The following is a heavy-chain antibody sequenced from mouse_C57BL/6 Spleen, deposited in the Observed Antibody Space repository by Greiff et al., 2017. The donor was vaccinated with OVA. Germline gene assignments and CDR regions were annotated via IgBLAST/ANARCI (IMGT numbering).Heavy chain of an antibody. CDR1: GYAFSSYW. CDR2: IYPGDGDT. J-gene: IGHJ3*01. CDR3: ARRENYGSPFAY. Sequence: QVQLKQSGAELVKPGASVKISCKASGYAFSSYWMNWVKQRPGKGLEWIGQIYPGDGDTNYNGKFKGKATLTADKSSSTAYMQLSSLTSEDSAVYFCARRENYGSPFAYWGQGTLVTVSA. D-gene: IGHD1-1*01. V-gene: IGHV1-80*01.